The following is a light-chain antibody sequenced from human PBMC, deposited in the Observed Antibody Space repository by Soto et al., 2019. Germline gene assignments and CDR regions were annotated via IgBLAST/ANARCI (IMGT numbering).Light chain of an antibody. J-gene: IGKJ3*01. CDR1: QSVLYSSNNKNY. Sequence: DIVMTQSPDSLAVSLGERATINCKSSQSVLYSSNNKNYLAWYQQKPGQPPKLLIYWASTRESGVPDRFSGSGSGTDFTLTISSLQAEDVAVYYCQHYYSTPLLFGPGTKVDIK. V-gene: IGKV4-1*01. CDR2: WAS. CDR3: QHYYSTPLL.